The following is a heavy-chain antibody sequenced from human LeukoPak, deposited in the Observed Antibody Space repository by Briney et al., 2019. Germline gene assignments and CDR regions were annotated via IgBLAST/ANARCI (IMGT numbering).Heavy chain of an antibody. V-gene: IGHV3-53*01. D-gene: IGHD3-10*01. CDR3: ARDLGNYYGSGSYGNWFDP. Sequence: GGSLRLSCAASGFTVSSNYMSWVRQAPGKGLEWVSVIYSGGSTYYADSVKGRFTISRDNSKNTLYLQMNSLRAEDTAVYYCARDLGNYYGSGSYGNWFDPWGQGTLVTVSS. CDR1: GFTVSSNY. J-gene: IGHJ5*02. CDR2: IYSGGST.